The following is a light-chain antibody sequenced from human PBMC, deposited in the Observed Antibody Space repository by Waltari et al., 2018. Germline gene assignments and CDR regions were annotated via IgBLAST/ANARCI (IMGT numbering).Light chain of an antibody. CDR1: SSAVGGHDY. CDR2: AVT. V-gene: IGLV2-14*01. CDR3: SPYSTSSSLNL. Sequence: QSALSPPASVSGSPGQSITISCTGASSAVGGHDYVAWSQQHPGKAPKLLIRAVTIRTSGCANRVSGYKSGNTASLTISGLQAEDEADYYCSPYSTSSSLNLFGEGSKVTV. J-gene: IGLJ2*01.